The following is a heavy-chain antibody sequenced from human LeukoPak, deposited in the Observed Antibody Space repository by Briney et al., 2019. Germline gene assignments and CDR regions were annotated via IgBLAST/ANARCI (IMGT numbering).Heavy chain of an antibody. CDR1: GFTFSSYA. Sequence: PGGSLRLSCAASGFTFSSYAMSWVRQAPGKGLEWVSAISGSGGSTYYADSVKGRFIISRDNSKNTLYLQMNSLRAEDTAVYYCAKDLYSSSSSQRYFQHWGQGTLVTVSS. CDR2: ISGSGGST. CDR3: AKDLYSSSSSQRYFQH. D-gene: IGHD6-6*01. J-gene: IGHJ1*01. V-gene: IGHV3-23*01.